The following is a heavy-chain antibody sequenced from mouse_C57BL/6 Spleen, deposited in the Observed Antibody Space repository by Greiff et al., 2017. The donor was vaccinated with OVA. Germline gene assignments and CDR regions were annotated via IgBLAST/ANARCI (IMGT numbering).Heavy chain of an antibody. J-gene: IGHJ3*01. Sequence: QVQLKQPGAELVKPGASVKLSCKASGYTFTSYWMHWVKQRPGRGLEWIGRIDPNSGGTKYNEKFKSKATLTVDKPSSTAYMQLSSLTSEDSAVYYCAREELTGVFAYWGQGTLVTVSA. CDR1: GYTFTSYW. D-gene: IGHD4-1*01. CDR3: AREELTGVFAY. V-gene: IGHV1-72*01. CDR2: IDPNSGGT.